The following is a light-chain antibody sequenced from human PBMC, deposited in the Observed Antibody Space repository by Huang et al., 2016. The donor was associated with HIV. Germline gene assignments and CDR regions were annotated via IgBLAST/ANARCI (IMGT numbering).Light chain of an antibody. J-gene: IGKJ1*01. CDR1: QSISNN. Sequence: IVMTQFPATLAVSPGERATLSCRASQSISNNLVWYQQKPGQAPRLLIYDTSARATGVPPRFSGSWSGTDFTLTISSLQSEDFAVYYCQQYGNWPPWTFGQGTKVEMK. CDR3: QQYGNWPPWT. V-gene: IGKV3-15*01. CDR2: DTS.